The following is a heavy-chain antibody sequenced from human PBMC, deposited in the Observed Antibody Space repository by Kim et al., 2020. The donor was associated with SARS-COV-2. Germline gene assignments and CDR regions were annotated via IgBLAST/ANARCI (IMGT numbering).Heavy chain of an antibody. V-gene: IGHV3-7*03. CDR3: ASHGDFDH. Sequence: GGSLRLSCAASGFSFSSYGMSWVRQAPGKGLEWVANIKQDGSEKNYVDSVKGRFTISRDNGKNSLYLQMNSLRAEDTAVYYCASHGDFDHWGQGTLVTVSS. CDR2: IKQDGSEK. J-gene: IGHJ4*02. D-gene: IGHD7-27*01. CDR1: GFSFSSYG.